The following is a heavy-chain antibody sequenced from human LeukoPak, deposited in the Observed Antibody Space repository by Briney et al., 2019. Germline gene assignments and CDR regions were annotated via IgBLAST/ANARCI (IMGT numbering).Heavy chain of an antibody. CDR3: ARSGYCGGDCYSYYYYYMDV. Sequence: GGSLRLSCAASELTLSSYSMHWVRQAPGKGLEWVSSISSSGTYIYYADSVKGRFTISRDNAKKSLFLQMHSLRAEDTAVYYCARSGYCGGDCYSYYYYYMDVWGKGTTVTVS. CDR2: ISSSGTYI. D-gene: IGHD2-21*02. V-gene: IGHV3-21*01. J-gene: IGHJ6*03. CDR1: ELTLSSYS.